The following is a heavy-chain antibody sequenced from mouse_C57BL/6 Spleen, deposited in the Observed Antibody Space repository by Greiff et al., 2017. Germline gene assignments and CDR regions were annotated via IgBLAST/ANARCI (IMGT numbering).Heavy chain of an antibody. CDR3: ARGNLRDWYFDV. V-gene: IGHV5-4*01. J-gene: IGHJ1*03. Sequence: DVQLVESGGGLVKPGGSLKLSCAASGFTFSSYAMSWVRQTPEKRLEWVSTISDGGSYTYYPDNVKGRFPISSDNAKNNLDLQMSHLKSEDTAMYYCARGNLRDWYFDVWGTGTTVTVSS. CDR1: GFTFSSYA. D-gene: IGHD5-1*01. CDR2: ISDGGSYT.